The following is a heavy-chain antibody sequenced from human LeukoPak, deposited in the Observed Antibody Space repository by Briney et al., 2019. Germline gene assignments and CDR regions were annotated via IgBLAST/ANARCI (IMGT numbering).Heavy chain of an antibody. CDR1: GGTFSSYA. Sequence: GASVTVSCKASGGTFSSYAISWVRQAPGQGLEWMGWMNPNSDNTGYAPKFQGRVTMTRNASSTTAYMELSNLRSEDTAVYYCVRRLRGLDYWGQGTLVTVSS. V-gene: IGHV1-8*02. CDR3: VRRLRGLDY. CDR2: MNPNSDNT. J-gene: IGHJ4*02. D-gene: IGHD3-10*01.